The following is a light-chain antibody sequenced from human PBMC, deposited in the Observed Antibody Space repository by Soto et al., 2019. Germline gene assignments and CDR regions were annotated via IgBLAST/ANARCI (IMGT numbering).Light chain of an antibody. V-gene: IGKV4-1*01. J-gene: IGKJ1*01. CDR2: WAS. Sequence: DIVMTQSPDSLAVSLGERATIDCKSSQSVLYSSNNKNFLAWYQQKPGHPPKLLIYWASTREPGVPDRFSGSGSGTDFTLTISSLQAEDVAVYYCQQYYSTPLTFGQGTKVEIK. CDR3: QQYYSTPLT. CDR1: QSVLYSSNNKNF.